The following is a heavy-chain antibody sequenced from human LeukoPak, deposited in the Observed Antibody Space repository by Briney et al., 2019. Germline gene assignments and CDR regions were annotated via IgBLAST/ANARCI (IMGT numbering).Heavy chain of an antibody. D-gene: IGHD5-18*01. J-gene: IGHJ6*02. CDR3: ARDSTANRGYSSYYYYYGMDV. CDR1: GFTFSSYG. V-gene: IGHV3-48*03. Sequence: GGSLRLSCAASGFTFSSYGMTWVRQAPGKGLEGVSYISISGSTIYYADSVKGRFTISRDNAKNSLYLLMNSLRAEDTAVYYCARDSTANRGYSSYYYYYGMDVWGQGTTVTVSS. CDR2: ISISGSTI.